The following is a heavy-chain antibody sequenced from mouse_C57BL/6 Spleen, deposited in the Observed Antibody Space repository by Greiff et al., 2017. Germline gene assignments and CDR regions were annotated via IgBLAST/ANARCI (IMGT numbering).Heavy chain of an antibody. CDR3: ARGCGSTGGFAD. CDR2: INPGSCGT. D-gene: IGHD1-1*02. J-gene: IGHJ3*01. Sequence: VQLQQSGAELVRPGTSVKVSCKASGYAFTNYLIEWVKQRPGQGLEWIGVINPGSCGTNYNEKFKGKATLTAANSSSTAYMQLSCLTSEASAVLFCARGCGSTGGFADWGKGTLVTVSA. V-gene: IGHV1-54*01. CDR1: GYAFTNYL.